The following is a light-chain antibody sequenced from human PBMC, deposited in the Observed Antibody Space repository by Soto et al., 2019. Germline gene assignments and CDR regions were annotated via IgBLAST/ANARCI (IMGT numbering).Light chain of an antibody. Sequence: DIQLTQSPSSLSASVGDRVTITCRASRTITTYLSWFQQKPGKAPKLLVYGASSLQSGVPSRFSGSGSGTEFTLTISSLQSEDFATYYCQQSYTTPITFGQGTRLEI. CDR3: QQSYTTPIT. J-gene: IGKJ5*01. CDR1: RTITTY. CDR2: GAS. V-gene: IGKV1-39*01.